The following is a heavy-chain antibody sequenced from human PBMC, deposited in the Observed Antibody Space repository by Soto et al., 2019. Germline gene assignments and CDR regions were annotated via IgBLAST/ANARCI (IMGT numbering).Heavy chain of an antibody. CDR3: ARNLGIAAAGTVWFDP. CDR1: GYSFTSYW. D-gene: IGHD6-13*01. CDR2: IYPGDSDT. Sequence: PGESLKISCKGSGYSFTSYWIGWVRQMPGKGLEWMGIIYPGDSDTRYSPSFQGQVTISADKSISTAYLQWSSLKASDTAMYYCARNLGIAAAGTVWFDPWGQGTLVTVSS. J-gene: IGHJ5*02. V-gene: IGHV5-51*01.